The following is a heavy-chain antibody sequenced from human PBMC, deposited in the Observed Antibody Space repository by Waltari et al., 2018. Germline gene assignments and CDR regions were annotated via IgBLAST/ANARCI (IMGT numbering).Heavy chain of an antibody. J-gene: IGHJ6*03. CDR2: IIPILGIA. CDR3: ARDLESIAAPLADYYMDV. Sequence: QVQLVQSGAEVKKPGSSVKVSCKASGGTFSSYAISWVRLAHGQGLEWMGGIIPILGIANYAQKFQGRVTITADESTSTAYMELSSLRSEDTAVYYCARDLESIAAPLADYYMDVWGKGTTVTVSS. V-gene: IGHV1-69*04. D-gene: IGHD6-6*01. CDR1: GGTFSSYA.